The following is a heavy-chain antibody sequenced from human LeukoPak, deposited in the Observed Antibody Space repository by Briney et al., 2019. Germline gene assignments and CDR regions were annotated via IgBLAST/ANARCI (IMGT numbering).Heavy chain of an antibody. J-gene: IGHJ6*02. CDR3: AREEDYDFWSGYYAIGGMDV. Sequence: GGSLRLSCAASGFTFSSYSMNWVRQVPGKGLEWVSSISSSSSYIYYADSVKGRFTISRDNAKNSLYLQMNSLRAEDTAVYYCAREEDYDFWSGYYAIGGMDVWGQGTTVTVSS. V-gene: IGHV3-21*01. CDR2: ISSSSSYI. D-gene: IGHD3-3*01. CDR1: GFTFSSYS.